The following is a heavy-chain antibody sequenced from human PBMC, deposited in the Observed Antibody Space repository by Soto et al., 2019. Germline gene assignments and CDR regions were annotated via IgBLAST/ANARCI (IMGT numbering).Heavy chain of an antibody. CDR3: ARGIWVRGIIGFNWFDP. CDR2: IYPGDSDT. J-gene: IGHJ5*02. Sequence: GESLKISCKGSGYSFTSYWIGWVRQMPGKGLEWMGIIYPGDSDTRYSPSFQGQVTISADKSISTAYLQWSSLKASDTAMYYCARGIWVRGIIGFNWFDPWGQGTLVTVSS. V-gene: IGHV5-51*01. CDR1: GYSFTSYW. D-gene: IGHD3-10*01.